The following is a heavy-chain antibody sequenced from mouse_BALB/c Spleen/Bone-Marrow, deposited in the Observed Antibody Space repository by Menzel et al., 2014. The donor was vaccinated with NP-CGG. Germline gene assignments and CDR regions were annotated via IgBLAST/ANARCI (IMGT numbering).Heavy chain of an antibody. D-gene: IGHD1-1*01. J-gene: IGHJ2*01. CDR1: GFNIKDTY. V-gene: IGHV14-3*02. CDR2: IDPANGNT. CDR3: ARYYYGSSLFDY. Sequence: VQLKESGAELVKPGASVKLSCTASGFNIKDTYMHWVKQRPEQGLEWIGRIDPANGNTKYDPKFQGKATITADTSSNTAYPQLSSLTSEDTAVYYCARYYYGSSLFDYWGQGTTLTVSS.